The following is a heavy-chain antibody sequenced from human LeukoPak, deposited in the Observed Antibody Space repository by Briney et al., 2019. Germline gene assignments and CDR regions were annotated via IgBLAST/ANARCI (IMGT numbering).Heavy chain of an antibody. D-gene: IGHD4-11*01. J-gene: IGHJ4*02. Sequence: SETLSLTCAVYGGSFSGYYWSWIRQPPEKGLEWIGEINHSGSTNYNPSLKSRVTISVDTSKNQFSLKLSSVTAADTAVYYCARGLTRPNYWGQGTLVTVSS. V-gene: IGHV4-34*01. CDR2: INHSGST. CDR1: GGSFSGYY. CDR3: ARGLTRPNY.